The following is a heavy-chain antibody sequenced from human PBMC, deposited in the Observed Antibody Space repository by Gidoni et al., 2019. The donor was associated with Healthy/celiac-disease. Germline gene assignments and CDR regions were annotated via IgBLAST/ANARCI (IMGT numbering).Heavy chain of an antibody. Sequence: EVQLVESGGGLVQPGGSLRLSGAASGFTCSSSWMSWGRQAPGKGREWVANIKQDGSEKYYVDSVKGRFTISRDNAKNSLYLQMNSLRAEDTAVYYCARVRGTNYDILTGYSDAFDIWGQGTMVTVSS. CDR3: ARVRGTNYDILTGYSDAFDI. J-gene: IGHJ3*02. CDR1: GFTCSSSW. V-gene: IGHV3-7*03. CDR2: IKQDGSEK. D-gene: IGHD3-9*01.